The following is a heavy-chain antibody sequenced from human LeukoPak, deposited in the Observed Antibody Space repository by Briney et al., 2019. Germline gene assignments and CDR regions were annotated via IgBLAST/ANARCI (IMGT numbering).Heavy chain of an antibody. CDR2: ISYDGSNK. V-gene: IGHV3-30-3*01. J-gene: IGHJ4*02. Sequence: GGSLRLSCAASGFTFSSYAMHWVRQAPGKGQEWVAVISYDGSNKYYADSVKGRFTISRDNSKNTLYLQMNSLRAEDTAVYYCATEAFWGQGTLVTVSS. CDR1: GFTFSSYA. CDR3: ATEAF.